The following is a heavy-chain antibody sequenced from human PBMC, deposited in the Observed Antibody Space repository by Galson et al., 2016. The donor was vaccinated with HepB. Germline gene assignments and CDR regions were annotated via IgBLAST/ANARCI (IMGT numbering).Heavy chain of an antibody. CDR3: ARVRRYCSSTDCPYYFEY. D-gene: IGHD2-2*01. CDR2: IYHSGST. J-gene: IGHJ4*02. V-gene: IGHV4-30-2*05. Sequence: TLSLTCGVSGVSITSTSYSWSWIRQPPGKGLEWIGYIYHSGSTYFNPSLNSRLTMSVDKSKNQFSLSLRSVTAADTAVYYCARVRRYCSSTDCPYYFEYWGQGTLVTVSS. CDR1: GVSITSTSYS.